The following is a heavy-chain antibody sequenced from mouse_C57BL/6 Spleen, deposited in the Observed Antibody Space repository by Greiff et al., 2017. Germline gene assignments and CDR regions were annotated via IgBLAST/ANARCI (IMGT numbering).Heavy chain of an antibody. CDR3: ATSLEEGYFDV. CDR1: GFSLTSYG. J-gene: IGHJ1*03. V-gene: IGHV2-4*01. CDR2: IWSGGST. Sequence: QVQLKESGPGLVQPSQSLSITCTVSGFSLTSYGVHWVRQPPGKGLEWLGVIWSGGSTDHNAAFISRLSISKDNSKSQVFFKMNSLQADDTAIYYCATSLEEGYFDVWGTGTTVTVSS. D-gene: IGHD1-2*01.